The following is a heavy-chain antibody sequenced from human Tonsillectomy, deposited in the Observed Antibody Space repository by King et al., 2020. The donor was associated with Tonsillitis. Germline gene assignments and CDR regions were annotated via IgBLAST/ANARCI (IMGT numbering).Heavy chain of an antibody. CDR2: IYSAGRST. Sequence: VQLVESGGGLVQPGGSLRLSCAASRFTFSSYAMSRVRQPPGKGLEWVSVIYSAGRSTFYADSVKGRFTISRENFKNTLYLEMNSLRAEDTAVYYCAKDLPAYCGGDCYSHGFDYWGQGTLVTVSS. CDR1: RFTFSSYA. CDR3: AKDLPAYCGGDCYSHGFDY. J-gene: IGHJ4*02. V-gene: IGHV3-23*03. D-gene: IGHD2-21*02.